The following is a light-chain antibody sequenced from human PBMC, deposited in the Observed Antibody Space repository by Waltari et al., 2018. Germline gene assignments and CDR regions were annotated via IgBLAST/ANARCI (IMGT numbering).Light chain of an antibody. Sequence: EVVMTQSPVTLSVSPGERATLSCRASQSVSNNLAWYQHKPGQAPRLVMYDASTRASGLPARFSGTGSGREFTLTINSLQSEDVAIYYCQQYSNWSPWTFGQGTTVEIK. V-gene: IGKV3-15*01. J-gene: IGKJ1*01. CDR2: DAS. CDR1: QSVSNN. CDR3: QQYSNWSPWT.